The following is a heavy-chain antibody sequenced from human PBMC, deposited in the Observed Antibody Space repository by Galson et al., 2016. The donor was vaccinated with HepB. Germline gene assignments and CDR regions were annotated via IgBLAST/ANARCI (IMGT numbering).Heavy chain of an antibody. D-gene: IGHD1-26*01. CDR1: GFTFNFYA. Sequence: LRLSCAASGFTFNFYAMHWVRQAPGKGLEWVAIISDDGSYKDYADSVKGRFTISRDNSKNTLYLQMDSLRPDDTALYYCTKPTRGGGYSFLIESWGQGTLVTVSS. CDR3: TKPTRGGGYSFLIES. J-gene: IGHJ4*02. V-gene: IGHV3-30*18. CDR2: ISDDGSYK.